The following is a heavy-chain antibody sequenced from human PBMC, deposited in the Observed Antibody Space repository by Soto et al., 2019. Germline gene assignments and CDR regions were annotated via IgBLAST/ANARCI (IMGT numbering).Heavy chain of an antibody. CDR1: GGSISSGGYY. CDR2: IYYSGST. J-gene: IGHJ4*02. V-gene: IGHV4-31*03. Sequence: QVQLQESGPGLVKPSQTLSLTCTVSGGSISSGGYYWSWIRQHPGKGLEWIGYIYYSGSTYYNPSHKSRVTISVDTSKNQFSLKLSSVTAADTAVYYCARGVIVPASQFDYWGQGTLVTVSS. D-gene: IGHD3-16*02. CDR3: ARGVIVPASQFDY.